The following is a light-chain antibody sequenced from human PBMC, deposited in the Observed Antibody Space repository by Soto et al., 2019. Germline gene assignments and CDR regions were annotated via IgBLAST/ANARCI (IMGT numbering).Light chain of an antibody. CDR2: DVS. V-gene: IGLV2-14*03. Sequence: QSALTQPASVSGSPGQSITISCTGTSSDVGGYNYVSWYQQHPGTAPKLMIYDVSIRPSGVSNRFSGSKSGNTASLTISGLQAEDAAEYYCSSYTSSSTLKVFGGGTKLNVL. J-gene: IGLJ2*01. CDR3: SSYTSSSTLKV. CDR1: SSDVGGYNY.